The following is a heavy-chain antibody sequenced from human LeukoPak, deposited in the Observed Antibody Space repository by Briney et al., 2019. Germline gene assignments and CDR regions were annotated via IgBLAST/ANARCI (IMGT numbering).Heavy chain of an antibody. CDR1: GDSVSGIGFY. J-gene: IGHJ4*02. V-gene: IGHV4-61*08. CDR3: ARYYDRSGYWSTPHFDY. Sequence: PSETLSLTCTVSGDSVSGIGFYWSWIRQPPGKGLQYIGYIQYSGSTNYNPSLKSRVTISVDTSKNQFSLKLSSVTAADTAVYYCARYYDRSGYWSTPHFDYWGQGTLVTVSS. CDR2: IQYSGST. D-gene: IGHD3-22*01.